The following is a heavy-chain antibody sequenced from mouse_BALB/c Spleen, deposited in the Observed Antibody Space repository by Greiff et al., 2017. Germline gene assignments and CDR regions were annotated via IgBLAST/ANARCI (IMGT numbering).Heavy chain of an antibody. Sequence: EVKLMESGGGLVQPGGSLKLSCAASGFTFSSYGMSWVRQTPDKRLELVATINSNGGSTYYPDSVKGRFTISRDNAKNTLYLQMSSLKSEDTAMYYCASNPYYYAMDYWGQGTSVTVSS. V-gene: IGHV5-6-3*01. CDR1: GFTFSSYG. CDR2: INSNGGST. CDR3: ASNPYYYAMDY. J-gene: IGHJ4*01.